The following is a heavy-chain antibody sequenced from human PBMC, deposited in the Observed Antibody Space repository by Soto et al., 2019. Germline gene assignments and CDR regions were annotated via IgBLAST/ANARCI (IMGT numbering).Heavy chain of an antibody. CDR2: INHSGST. V-gene: IGHV4-34*01. J-gene: IGHJ6*02. D-gene: IGHD6-13*01. CDR3: AVIAAAWRRYYYYYGMDV. Sequence: DTLSLTCAVXGGSFSGYYWSWIRQPPGKGLEWIGEINHSGSTNYNPSLKSRVTISVDTSKNQFSLKLSSVTAADTAVYYCAVIAAAWRRYYYYYGMDVWGQGTTVTVSS. CDR1: GGSFSGYY.